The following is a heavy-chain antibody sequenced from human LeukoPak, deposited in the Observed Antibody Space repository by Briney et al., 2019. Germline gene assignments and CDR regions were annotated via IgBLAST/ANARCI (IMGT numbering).Heavy chain of an antibody. J-gene: IGHJ3*02. V-gene: IGHV4-59*08. Sequence: SETLSLTCTVSGGSISSYYWSWIRQPPGKGLEWIGYIYYSGSTNYNPSLKSRVTISVDTSKNQFSLKLSSVTAADTAVYCCVRHAGGYSNGYTFNIWGQGTMVTVSS. CDR2: IYYSGST. CDR3: VRHAGGYSNGYTFNI. CDR1: GGSISSYY. D-gene: IGHD5-18*01.